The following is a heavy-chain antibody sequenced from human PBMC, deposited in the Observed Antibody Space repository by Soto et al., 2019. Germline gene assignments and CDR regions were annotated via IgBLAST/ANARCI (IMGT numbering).Heavy chain of an antibody. Sequence: SETLSLTCTVSGGSISSSSYYWGWIRQPPGKGLEWIGSIYYSGSTYYNLSLKSRVTIFVDTSKNQFSLKLSSVTAADTALYYCARQGYYGSGSYYKFRWFDPWGQGTLVTVSS. D-gene: IGHD3-10*01. CDR1: GGSISSSSYY. CDR3: ARQGYYGSGSYYKFRWFDP. V-gene: IGHV4-39*01. J-gene: IGHJ5*02. CDR2: IYYSGST.